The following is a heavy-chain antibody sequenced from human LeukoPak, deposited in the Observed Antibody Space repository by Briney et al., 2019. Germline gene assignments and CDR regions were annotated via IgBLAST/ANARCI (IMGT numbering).Heavy chain of an antibody. D-gene: IGHD2-15*01. V-gene: IGHV3-30*02. Sequence: TLRLSCAASGFTFTSYVMHTVRQAPGHRLEWVAFIRYDGSNKYYADSVKGRFTIYRDNSKYTLYLQMDSLRAEDAAVYYCARDRKGYCSGGSCYFNWFDPWGQGTLVTVSS. CDR1: GFTFTSYV. J-gene: IGHJ5*02. CDR3: ARDRKGYCSGGSCYFNWFDP. CDR2: IRYDGSNK.